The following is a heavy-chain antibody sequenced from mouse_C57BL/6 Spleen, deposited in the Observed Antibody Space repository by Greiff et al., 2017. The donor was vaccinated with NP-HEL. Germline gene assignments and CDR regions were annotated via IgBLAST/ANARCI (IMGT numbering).Heavy chain of an antibody. J-gene: IGHJ3*01. V-gene: IGHV5-9*01. CDR3: ARTHYDYAFAY. D-gene: IGHD2-4*01. CDR1: GFTFSSYT. Sequence: EVQVVESGGGLVKPGGSLKLSCAASGFTFSSYTMSWVRQTPEKRLEWVATISGGGGNTYYPDSVKGRFTISRDNAKNTLYLQMSSLRSEDTALYYCARTHYDYAFAYWGQGTLVTVSA. CDR2: ISGGGGNT.